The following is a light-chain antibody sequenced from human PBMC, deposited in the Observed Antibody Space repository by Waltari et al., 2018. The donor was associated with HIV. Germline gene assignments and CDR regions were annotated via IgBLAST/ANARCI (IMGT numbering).Light chain of an antibody. Sequence: EIVLTQSPGTLSLSPGERATLSCRASQSVSSSYLAWYQQKPGQAPRLLIYGTSSRATGIPGRFSGSGSGTDFTLTISRLEPEDFAVYYCQQYGSSPPSITFGQGTRLEIK. V-gene: IGKV3-20*01. CDR1: QSVSSSY. CDR3: QQYGSSPPSIT. CDR2: GTS. J-gene: IGKJ5*01.